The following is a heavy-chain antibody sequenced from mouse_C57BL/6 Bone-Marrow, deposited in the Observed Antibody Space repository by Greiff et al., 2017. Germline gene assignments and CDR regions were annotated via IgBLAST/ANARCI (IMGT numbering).Heavy chain of an antibody. CDR2: IHPNSGST. CDR3: ASTPRGLYYFDY. CDR1: GYTFTSYW. Sequence: QVQLQQPGAELVKPGASVKLSCKASGYTFTSYWMHWVKQRPGQGLEWIGMIHPNSGSTNYNEKFKSKATLTVDKSSSTAYMQLSSLTSEDSAVDYCASTPRGLYYFDYWGQGTTLTVSS. D-gene: IGHD3-3*01. J-gene: IGHJ2*01. V-gene: IGHV1-64*01.